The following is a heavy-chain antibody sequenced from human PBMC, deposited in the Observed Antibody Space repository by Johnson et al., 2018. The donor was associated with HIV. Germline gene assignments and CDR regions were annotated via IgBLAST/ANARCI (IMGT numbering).Heavy chain of an antibody. CDR2: IYSGGST. J-gene: IGHJ3*02. CDR1: GFTVSSNY. V-gene: IGHV3-53*01. D-gene: IGHD6-19*01. CDR3: AKDRSTGWYPAFDI. Sequence: VQLVESGGGLIKPGGSLRLSCAASGFTVSSNYMSWVRQAPGKGLEWVSVIYSGGSTYYADSVKGRFTISRDNSKNTLYLQMNSLRAEDTALYYCAKDRSTGWYPAFDIWGQGTMVTVSS.